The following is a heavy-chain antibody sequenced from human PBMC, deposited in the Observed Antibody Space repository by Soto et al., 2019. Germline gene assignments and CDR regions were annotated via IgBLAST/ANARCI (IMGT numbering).Heavy chain of an antibody. V-gene: IGHV4-59*01. CDR3: ARSYNWNDFDY. J-gene: IGHJ4*02. CDR1: GGSISSYY. CDR2: IYYSGST. D-gene: IGHD1-20*01. Sequence: SETLSLTCTVSGGSISSYYWSWIRQPPGKGLEWIGYIYYSGSTNYNPSLKSRVTISVDTSKNQFSLKLSSVTAADTAVYYCARSYNWNDFDYWGRGTLVTVSS.